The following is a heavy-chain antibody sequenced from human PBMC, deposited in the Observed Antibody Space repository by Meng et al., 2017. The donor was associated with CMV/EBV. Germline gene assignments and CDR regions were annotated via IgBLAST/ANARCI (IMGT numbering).Heavy chain of an antibody. CDR1: GFSFSSYS. D-gene: IGHD1-14*01. CDR3: ARGVVTGTDY. CDR2: ISSSSSYI. V-gene: IGHV3-21*01. Sequence: LSWAASGFSFSSYSMNWVRQAPGKGLEWVSSISSSSSYIYYADSVKGRFTISRDNAKNSLYLQMNSLRAEDTAVYYCARGVVTGTDYWGQGTLVTVSS. J-gene: IGHJ4*02.